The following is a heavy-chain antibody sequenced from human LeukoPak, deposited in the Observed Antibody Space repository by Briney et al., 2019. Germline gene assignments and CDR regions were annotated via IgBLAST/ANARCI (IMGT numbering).Heavy chain of an antibody. V-gene: IGHV5-51*01. CDR3: ARLATGNLPAPMNY. CDR1: GYTFTYHW. J-gene: IGHJ4*02. D-gene: IGHD2-2*01. CDR2: IDPGDSDT. Sequence: GESLKISCGGSGYTFTYHWVGWVRQMPGRGLEWMGIIDPGDSDTRYSPAFQGQVTISADKPISTDYLQWSTLKASDTAMYYCARLATGNLPAPMNYWGQGTLVTVSS.